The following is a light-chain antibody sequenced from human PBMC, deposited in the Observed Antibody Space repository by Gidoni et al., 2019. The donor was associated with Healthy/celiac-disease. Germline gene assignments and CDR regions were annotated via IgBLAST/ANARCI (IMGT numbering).Light chain of an antibody. CDR3: QQRSNWPLT. V-gene: IGKV3-11*01. CDR2: DAF. CDR1: QSVSSY. Sequence: EIVLPQSPATLSLSPGERATLSCRASQSVSSYLAWYQQKPGQAPRLLIYDAFSRAAGSPTRFSGSGSGTDFTLTISSLEPEDFAVYYCQQRSNWPLTFGGXTKVEIK. J-gene: IGKJ4*01.